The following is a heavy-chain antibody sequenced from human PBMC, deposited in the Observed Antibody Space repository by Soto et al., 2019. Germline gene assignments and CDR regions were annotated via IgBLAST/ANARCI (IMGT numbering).Heavy chain of an antibody. V-gene: IGHV1-69*02. D-gene: IGHD3-10*01. Sequence: QVQLVQSGAEVKKPGSSVRVSCTASGDTLNFYTISWVRQAPGQGLEWMGRVIPMVAMSSYAQKFQGGVTISADKSTSTVYMDLRSLRSEDTAMYYCATNYGSGSTHFDNWGQGTLVTVSS. CDR3: ATNYGSGSTHFDN. J-gene: IGHJ4*02. CDR2: VIPMVAMS. CDR1: GDTLNFYT.